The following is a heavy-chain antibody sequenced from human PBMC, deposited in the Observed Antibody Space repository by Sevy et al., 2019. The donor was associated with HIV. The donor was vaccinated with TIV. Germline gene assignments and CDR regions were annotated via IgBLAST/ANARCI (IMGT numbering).Heavy chain of an antibody. CDR3: ERRNDFDI. J-gene: IGHJ3*02. CDR2: VYYTGGN. CDR1: GGSINSDH. Sequence: SETLSLTCTVSGGSINSDHWNWIRQPPGKGLEWIGYVYYTGGNNYNPSLKNRVTISVDRTKNQFSLKLTSVTAADTAVYYCERRNDFDIWGQGTMVTVSS. V-gene: IGHV4-59*08.